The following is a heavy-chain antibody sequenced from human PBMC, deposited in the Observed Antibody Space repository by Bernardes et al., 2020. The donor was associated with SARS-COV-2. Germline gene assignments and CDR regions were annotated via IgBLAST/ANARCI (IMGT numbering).Heavy chain of an antibody. J-gene: IGHJ6*02. D-gene: IGHD5-18*01. CDR1: GGSISSGGYY. Sequence: SETLSLTCTVSGGSISSGGYYWSWIRQHPGKGLEWIGYIYYSGSTYYNPSLKSRVTISVDTSKNQFSLKLSSVTAADTAVYYCARGRADTAMVHYYYYGMDVWGQGTTVTVSS. V-gene: IGHV4-31*03. CDR2: IYYSGST. CDR3: ARGRADTAMVHYYYYGMDV.